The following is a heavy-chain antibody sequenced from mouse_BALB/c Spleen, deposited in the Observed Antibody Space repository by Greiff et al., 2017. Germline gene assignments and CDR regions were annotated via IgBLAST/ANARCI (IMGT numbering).Heavy chain of an antibody. V-gene: IGHV1-69*01. Sequence: QVQLKQSGAELVMPGASVKMSCKASGYTFTDYWMHWVKQRPGQGLEWIGAIDTSDSYTSYNQKFKGKATLTVDESSSTAYMQLSSLTSEDSAVYYCARGGGNPAWFAYWGQGTLVTVSA. CDR1: GYTFTDYW. CDR2: IDTSDSYT. CDR3: ARGGGNPAWFAY. J-gene: IGHJ3*01. D-gene: IGHD1-1*02.